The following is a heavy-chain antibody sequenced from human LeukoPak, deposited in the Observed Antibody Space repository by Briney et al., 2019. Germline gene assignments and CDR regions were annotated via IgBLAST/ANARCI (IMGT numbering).Heavy chain of an antibody. D-gene: IGHD4-17*01. CDR1: GGSISSYY. CDR2: IYYSGST. Sequence: SETLSLTCTVSGGSISSYYWSWIRQPPGKGLEWIGYIYYSGSTNYNPSLKSRVTISVDTSKNQFSLKLSSVTAADTAVCYCAREGDYGDSFDYWGQGTLVTVSS. J-gene: IGHJ4*02. V-gene: IGHV4-59*01. CDR3: AREGDYGDSFDY.